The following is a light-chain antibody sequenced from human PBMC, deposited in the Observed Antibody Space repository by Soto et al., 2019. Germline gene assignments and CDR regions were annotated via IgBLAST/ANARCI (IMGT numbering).Light chain of an antibody. CDR2: AAS. CDR3: QQSYSTRWT. V-gene: IGKV1-39*01. Sequence: DIQMTQSPSSLSASVGDRVTITCRASQSISSYLNWYQQKPGKAPKLLIYAASSLQSGVPSRFSGSGSGTDFTLTISSLQPEDFETYYCQQSYSTRWTFGQGTKVDSK. CDR1: QSISSY. J-gene: IGKJ1*01.